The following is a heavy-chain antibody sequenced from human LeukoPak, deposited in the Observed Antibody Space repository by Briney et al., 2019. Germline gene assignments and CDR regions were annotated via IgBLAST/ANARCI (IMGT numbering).Heavy chain of an antibody. CDR2: IYYSGST. CDR3: ARETPQGFGESSADY. CDR1: GGSIGSYY. J-gene: IGHJ4*02. D-gene: IGHD3-10*01. Sequence: SSETLSLTCTVSGGSIGSYYWSWIRQPPGKGLQWIGYIYYSGSTNYNPSLKSRVTISVDTSKNQFSLKLSSVTAADTAVYYCARETPQGFGESSADYWGQGTLVTVSS. V-gene: IGHV4-59*01.